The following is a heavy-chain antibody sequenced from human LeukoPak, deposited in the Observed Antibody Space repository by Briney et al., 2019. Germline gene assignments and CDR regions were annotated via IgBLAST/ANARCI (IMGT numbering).Heavy chain of an antibody. CDR1: GFTFSSYG. Sequence: PGGSLRLSCAASGFTFSSYGMHWVRQAPGEGLEWVAVISYDGSNKYYADSVKGRFTISRDNSKNTLYLQMNSLRAEDTAVYYCAKTKVRGSGSYYRNYYFDYWGQGTLVTVSS. D-gene: IGHD3-10*01. CDR2: ISYDGSNK. J-gene: IGHJ4*02. V-gene: IGHV3-30*18. CDR3: AKTKVRGSGSYYRNYYFDY.